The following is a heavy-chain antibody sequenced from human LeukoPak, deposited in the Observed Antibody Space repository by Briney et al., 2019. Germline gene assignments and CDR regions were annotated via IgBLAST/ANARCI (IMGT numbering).Heavy chain of an antibody. CDR1: GGSFSGYY. V-gene: IGHV4-34*01. CDR3: ARGRLQWLVKSGRLDY. Sequence: SETLSLTCAVYGGSFSGYYWSWIRQPPGKGLEWIGEINHSGSTNYNPFLKSRVTISVDTSKNQFSLKLSSVTAADTAVYYCARGRLQWLVKSGRLDYWGQGTLVTVSS. D-gene: IGHD6-19*01. J-gene: IGHJ4*02. CDR2: INHSGST.